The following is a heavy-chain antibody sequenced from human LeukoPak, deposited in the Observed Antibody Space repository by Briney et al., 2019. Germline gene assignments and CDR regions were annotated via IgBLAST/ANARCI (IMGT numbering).Heavy chain of an antibody. D-gene: IGHD1-26*01. J-gene: IGHJ3*02. CDR3: ASPRGGATAFDI. Sequence: GESLKISCKGSGYSFTTCWIGWVRQMPGKGLEYMGIINPGDSDTRYSPSFQGQVTISVDKSISTAYLQWSSLKASDTAMYYCASPRGGATAFDIWGQGTLVTVSS. V-gene: IGHV5-51*01. CDR2: INPGDSDT. CDR1: GYSFTTCW.